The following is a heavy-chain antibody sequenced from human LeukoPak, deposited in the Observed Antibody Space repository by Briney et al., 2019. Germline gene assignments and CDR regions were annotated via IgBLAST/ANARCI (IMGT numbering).Heavy chain of an antibody. Sequence: SETLSLTCTVSGGSISSHYWSWIRQPPGKGLEWIGYIYYSGSTNYNPSLKSRVTISVDTSKNPFSLKLSSVTAADTAVCYCARAGLATSRGPFDYWGQGTLVTVSS. CDR1: GGSISSHY. D-gene: IGHD5-24*01. V-gene: IGHV4-59*11. CDR2: IYYSGST. CDR3: ARAGLATSRGPFDY. J-gene: IGHJ4*02.